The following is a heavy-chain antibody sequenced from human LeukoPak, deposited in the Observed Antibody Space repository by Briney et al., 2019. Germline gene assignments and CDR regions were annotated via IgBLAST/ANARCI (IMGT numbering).Heavy chain of an antibody. Sequence: ASVTVSCKASGYTFTGNYMHWVRQAPGQGLEWTGIINPSGGSTSYAQKFQSRVTMTRDTSTSTVYMELSSLRSEDTAVYYCARASPYCSSTSCYATPFDYWGQGTLVTVSS. V-gene: IGHV1-46*01. CDR1: GYTFTGNY. D-gene: IGHD2-2*01. CDR2: INPSGGST. J-gene: IGHJ4*02. CDR3: ARASPYCSSTSCYATPFDY.